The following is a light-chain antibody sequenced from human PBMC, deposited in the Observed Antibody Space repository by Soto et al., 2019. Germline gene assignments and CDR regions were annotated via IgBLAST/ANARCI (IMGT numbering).Light chain of an antibody. CDR1: STDVGVYNY. CDR2: DVT. CDR3: SSFVHKNNLI. J-gene: IGLJ2*01. Sequence: QSVLTQPRSVSGSPGQSVTISCTGTSTDVGVYNYVSWYQHHPGKAPKLMIYDVTKRPSGVPDRFSGSKSGNTASLTISGLQAEDEADYYCSSFVHKNNLIFGGGTKLTVL. V-gene: IGLV2-11*01.